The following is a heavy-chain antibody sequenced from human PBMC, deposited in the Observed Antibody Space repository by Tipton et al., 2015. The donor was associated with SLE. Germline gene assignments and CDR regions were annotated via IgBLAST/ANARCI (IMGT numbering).Heavy chain of an antibody. V-gene: IGHV4-59*12. D-gene: IGHD1-1*01. CDR1: GGSISSYY. CDR3: ARDPIWSEGSVY. Sequence: TLSLTCTVSGGSISSYYWSWIRQPPGKGLEWIGSISQSGITHYNPSLESRVTISVDTSKNQFSLKLNSVTAADTAVYYCARDPIWSEGSVYWGQGTPVTVSS. CDR2: ISQSGIT. J-gene: IGHJ4*02.